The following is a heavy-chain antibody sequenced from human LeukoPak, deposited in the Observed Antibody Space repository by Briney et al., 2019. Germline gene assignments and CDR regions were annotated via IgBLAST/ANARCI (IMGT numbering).Heavy chain of an antibody. Sequence: SETLSLTCTVSGGSVSSGSFYWNWMRQPPGKGLEWIGYIYYSGSTNYNPSLKSRVTISVDTSKNQFSLKLNSVTAADTAVYYCSRGGYGGLTDFDSWGQGTLVTVSS. V-gene: IGHV4-61*01. CDR1: GGSVSSGSFY. D-gene: IGHD3-16*01. CDR3: SRGGYGGLTDFDS. J-gene: IGHJ4*02. CDR2: IYYSGST.